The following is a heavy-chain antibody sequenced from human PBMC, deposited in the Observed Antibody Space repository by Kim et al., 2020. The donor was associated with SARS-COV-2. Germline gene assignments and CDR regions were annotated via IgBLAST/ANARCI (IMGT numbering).Heavy chain of an antibody. V-gene: IGHV1-46*01. J-gene: IGHJ6*02. CDR1: GYTFTSYY. D-gene: IGHD4-4*01. CDR2: INPSGGST. Sequence: ASVKVSCKASGYTFTSYYMHWVRQAPGQGLEWMGIINPSGGSTSYAQKFQGRVTMTRDTSTSTVYMELSSLRSEDTAVYYCARDWRTVSYYYGMDVWGQGTTVTVSS. CDR3: ARDWRTVSYYYGMDV.